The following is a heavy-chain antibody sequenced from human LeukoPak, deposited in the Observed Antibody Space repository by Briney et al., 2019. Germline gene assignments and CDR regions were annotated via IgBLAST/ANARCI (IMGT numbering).Heavy chain of an antibody. CDR3: ARDLSAAFDF. D-gene: IGHD6-19*01. CDR2: LVYDARS. V-gene: IGHV3-33*01. CDR1: GFPFSSYG. Sequence: EGSLRLSCAASGFPFSSYGMHWVRQAPGKGLEWVARLVYDARSDYANSVKGRFSISRDDSKNTLFLDMSNLRVEDTALYYCARDLSAAFDFWGQGVLVTVSS. J-gene: IGHJ4*02.